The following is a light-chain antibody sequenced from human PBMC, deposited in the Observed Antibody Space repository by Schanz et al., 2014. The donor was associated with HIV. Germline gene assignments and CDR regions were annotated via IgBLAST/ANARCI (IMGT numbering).Light chain of an antibody. CDR2: DNN. Sequence: QSVLTQPPSVSAAPGQKVTISCSGSSSNIGNNYVSWYQQLPGTAPKLLIYDNNKRPSGIPDRFSGSKSGTSATLAISGLQSEDEADYYCAAWDVNLNGPVFGGGTKLTVL. CDR3: AAWDVNLNGPV. V-gene: IGLV1-51*01. J-gene: IGLJ2*01. CDR1: SSNIGNNY.